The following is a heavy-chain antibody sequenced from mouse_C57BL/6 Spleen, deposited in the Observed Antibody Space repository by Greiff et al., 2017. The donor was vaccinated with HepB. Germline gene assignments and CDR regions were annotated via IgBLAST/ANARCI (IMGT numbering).Heavy chain of an antibody. D-gene: IGHD1-2*01. J-gene: IGHJ1*03. Sequence: QVQLQQSGAELVRPGASVTLSCKASGYTFTDYEMHWVKQTPVHGLEWIGAIDPETGGTAYNQKFKGKAILTADKSSSTAYMELRSLTSEDSAVYYCTRLVLRLDWYFDVWGTGTTVTVSS. CDR3: TRLVLRLDWYFDV. V-gene: IGHV1-15*01. CDR2: IDPETGGT. CDR1: GYTFTDYE.